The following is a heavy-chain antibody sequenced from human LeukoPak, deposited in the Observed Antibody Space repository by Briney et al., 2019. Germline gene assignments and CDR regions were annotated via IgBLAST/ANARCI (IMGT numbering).Heavy chain of an antibody. V-gene: IGHV3-74*01. Sequence: GGSLRLSCAASGFTFSSYAMSWVRQAPGKGLVWVSRINSDGSSTSYADSVKGRFTISRDNAKNTLYLQMNSLRAEDTAVYYCARDFYGSGSYQPPSYAFDIWGQGTMVTVSS. D-gene: IGHD3-10*01. CDR3: ARDFYGSGSYQPPSYAFDI. CDR1: GFTFSSYA. CDR2: INSDGSST. J-gene: IGHJ3*02.